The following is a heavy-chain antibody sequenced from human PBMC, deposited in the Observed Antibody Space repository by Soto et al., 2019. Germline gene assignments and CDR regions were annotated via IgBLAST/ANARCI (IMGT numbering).Heavy chain of an antibody. J-gene: IGHJ4*02. Sequence: EVQLVESGGGLVKPGGSLRLSCAASGFTFSSYSMNWVRQAPGKGLEWVSSISSSSSYIYYADSLKGRFTISRDKAKNSLYLQMNILRAEDTAMYYCARDSYYGDYASFYFDSWGQGTLVTVSS. D-gene: IGHD4-17*01. V-gene: IGHV3-21*01. CDR2: ISSSSSYI. CDR3: ARDSYYGDYASFYFDS. CDR1: GFTFSSYS.